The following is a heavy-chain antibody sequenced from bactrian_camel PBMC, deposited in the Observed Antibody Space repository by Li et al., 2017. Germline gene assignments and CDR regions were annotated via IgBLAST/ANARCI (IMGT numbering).Heavy chain of an antibody. V-gene: IGHV3S1*01. CDR2: ISITGSMT. CDR1: LNGRHC. Sequence: HVQLVESGGGSVQAGEPLRLSCVASLNGRHCMAWFRQAPGKEREGVAAISITGSMTDYADPVKGRFAISRDNAKNMVYLQVNSLKAEDTAMYYCASGFIRGPDSGGYCYTSANDYDYWGQGT. J-gene: IGHJ4*01. D-gene: IGHD2*01. CDR3: ASGFIRGPDSGGYCYTSANDYDY.